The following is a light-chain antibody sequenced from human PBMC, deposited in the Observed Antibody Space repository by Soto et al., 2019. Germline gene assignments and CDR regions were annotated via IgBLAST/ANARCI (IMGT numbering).Light chain of an antibody. CDR1: QSVSRNY. V-gene: IGKV3-20*01. J-gene: IGKJ1*01. CDR2: GAS. Sequence: EIVLTQSPGTLSLSPGERATLSCRASQSVSRNYLVWYQQKPGQAPRLLIYGASGRATGIPDRFSGSGSGTAFTLTISRLQPEDFAVYYCQQYDSSPTTFGHGTKVEIK. CDR3: QQYDSSPTT.